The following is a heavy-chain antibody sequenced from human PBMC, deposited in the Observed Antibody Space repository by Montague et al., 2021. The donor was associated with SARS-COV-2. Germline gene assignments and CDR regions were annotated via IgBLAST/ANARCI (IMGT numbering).Heavy chain of an antibody. J-gene: IGHJ6*02. CDR1: GGSISGYY. CDR3: ARLSESCCNGVCRTYYYYAMAV. D-gene: IGHD2-8*01. V-gene: IGHV4-59*01. CDR2: IYYSGST. Sequence: SETLSLTCTVSGGSISGYYWSWIRQSPGKGLEWIGYIYYSGSTKYNHFLESRVTVSVDRSKNQVSLKLSSVTPADTAVYYCARLSESCCNGVCRTYYYYAMAVWGQGTTVTVSS.